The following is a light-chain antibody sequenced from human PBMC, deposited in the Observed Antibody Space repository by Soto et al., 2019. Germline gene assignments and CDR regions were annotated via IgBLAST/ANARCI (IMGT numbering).Light chain of an antibody. Sequence: EIVLTQSPATLSLSPGEEATLSCRASQSVTGYLAWYQQKPGQAPRLLIYDASNRATGIPARFSGSGSGTDFTLTISSLEPEDFAVYYCQQRSNGPPLFTFGPGTKVDIK. CDR3: QQRSNGPPLFT. CDR1: QSVTGY. CDR2: DAS. V-gene: IGKV3-11*01. J-gene: IGKJ3*01.